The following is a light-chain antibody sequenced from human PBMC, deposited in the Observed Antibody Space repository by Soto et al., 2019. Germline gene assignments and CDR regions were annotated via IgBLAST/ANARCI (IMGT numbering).Light chain of an antibody. J-gene: IGKJ5*01. V-gene: IGKV3D-20*01. CDR1: QSVSSSY. CDR3: RQYGSSPIT. Sequence: EIILTQSPATLSLSPGERATLSCGASQSVSSSYVAWYQHRPGLAPRLLIHDASSRATGIPARFSGTKAGTDFTLTIRRLEPEDAAVYYCRQYGSSPITFGQGTRLEIK. CDR2: DAS.